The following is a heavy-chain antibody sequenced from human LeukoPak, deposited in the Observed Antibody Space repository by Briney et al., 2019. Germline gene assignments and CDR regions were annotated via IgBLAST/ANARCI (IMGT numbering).Heavy chain of an antibody. CDR3: AREGGDYSSGSYNDF. CDR2: ISSSSTYI. Sequence: PGGSLRLSCAASGFMFSSYSTNWVRQAPGKGLEWVSSISSSSTYIYYADSVKGRFTISRDNAKNSLYLQMNSLRAEDTAVYYCAREGGDYSSGSYNDFWGQGTLVTVSS. V-gene: IGHV3-21*01. CDR1: GFMFSSYS. J-gene: IGHJ4*02. D-gene: IGHD3-10*01.